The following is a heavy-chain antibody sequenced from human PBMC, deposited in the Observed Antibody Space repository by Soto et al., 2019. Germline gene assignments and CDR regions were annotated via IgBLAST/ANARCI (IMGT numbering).Heavy chain of an antibody. CDR3: VACDYGDSARY. Sequence: QVQVQQWGAGLLKPSETLSLTCTVYGDSFNGYYWSWIRQPPGKGLEWIGEINHSGSTNYNPSLKSRVTFSVATSKNQFSLRLRSVTAADTAVYYCVACDYGDSARYWGQGTLLTVSS. J-gene: IGHJ4*02. CDR1: GDSFNGYY. D-gene: IGHD4-17*01. CDR2: INHSGST. V-gene: IGHV4-34*01.